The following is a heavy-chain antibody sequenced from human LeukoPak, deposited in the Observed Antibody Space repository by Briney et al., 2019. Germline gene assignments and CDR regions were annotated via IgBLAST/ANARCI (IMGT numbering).Heavy chain of an antibody. CDR2: GNICGST. CDR3: AKTTEAHSWRTRYYVYYMDV. D-gene: IGHD6-13*01. V-gene: IGHV4-34*01. Sequence: SETLSVTCTVYGGSFSGCYWSWIRKPQGQGLEWNGIGNICGSTNYNPSLKSRVTISVDTSKNQFSLKLSSVPAADTAVYYCAKTTEAHSWRTRYYVYYMDVWGKGTTVTVSS. J-gene: IGHJ6*03. CDR1: GGSFSGCY.